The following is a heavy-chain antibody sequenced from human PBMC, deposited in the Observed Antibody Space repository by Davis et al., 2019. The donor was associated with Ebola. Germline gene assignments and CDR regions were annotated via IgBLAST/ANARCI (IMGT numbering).Heavy chain of an antibody. Sequence: ESLKISCAASKFTLSSYWMSWVRQSPGKGLEWIGEVIDSGITNYNPSLKSRVSVSADRSKNQFSLKLTSVTAADTAVYYCARTTRGSGWFLDYWGQGTLVTVSS. V-gene: IGHV4-34*12. J-gene: IGHJ4*02. CDR3: ARTTRGSGWFLDY. CDR1: KFTLSSYW. CDR2: VIDSGIT. D-gene: IGHD6-19*01.